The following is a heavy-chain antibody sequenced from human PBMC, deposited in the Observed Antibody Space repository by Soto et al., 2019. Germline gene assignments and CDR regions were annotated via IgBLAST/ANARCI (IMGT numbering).Heavy chain of an antibody. J-gene: IGHJ5*02. D-gene: IGHD6-13*01. V-gene: IGHV1-18*01. Sequence: QVQLVQSGAEVKKPGASVKVSCKASGYTFTSYGISWVRQAPGQGLEWMGWISAYNGNTNYAQKLQGRVTMTTDTATSTAYMELRSLRSDDTAVYYCARVIAAAGIASWFDPWGQGTLVTVSS. CDR3: ARVIAAAGIASWFDP. CDR1: GYTFTSYG. CDR2: ISAYNGNT.